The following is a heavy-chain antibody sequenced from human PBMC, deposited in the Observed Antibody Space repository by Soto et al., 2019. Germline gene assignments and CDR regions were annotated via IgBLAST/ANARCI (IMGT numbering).Heavy chain of an antibody. V-gene: IGHV3-30-3*01. Sequence: GGSLRRSCAASGFTFSSYAMHWVRQAPGKGLEWVAVISYDGSNKYYADSVKGRFTISRDNSKNTLYLQMNSLRAEDTAVYYCARPRDRGGYYYYVLEVWGQRTTVTVSS. CDR2: ISYDGSNK. CDR3: ARPRDRGGYYYYVLEV. J-gene: IGHJ6*02. D-gene: IGHD2-21*02. CDR1: GFTFSSYA.